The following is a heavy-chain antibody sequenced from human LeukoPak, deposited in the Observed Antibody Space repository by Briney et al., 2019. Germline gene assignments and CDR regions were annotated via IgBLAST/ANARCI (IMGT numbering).Heavy chain of an antibody. V-gene: IGHV4-34*01. CDR1: GGSFSGYY. CDR3: ARDPNYGENWFDP. J-gene: IGHJ5*02. D-gene: IGHD4-17*01. Sequence: PSETLSLTCAVYGGSFSGYYWSWIRQPPGKGLEWIGEINHSGSTNYNPSLKSRVTISVDTSKNQFSLKLSSVAAADTAVYYCARDPNYGENWFDPWGQGTLVTVSS. CDR2: INHSGST.